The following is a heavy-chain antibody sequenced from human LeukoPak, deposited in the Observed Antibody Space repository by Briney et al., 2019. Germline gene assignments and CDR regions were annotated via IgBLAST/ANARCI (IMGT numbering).Heavy chain of an antibody. Sequence: GGSLRHSCAASGFTFGGYWMHWVRQAPGKGLVWVSRINSDGSRTIYADSVKGRFTVSRDNAKNTLYLQMNSLRAEDTAVYYCARVGAIVARLPHFDYWGQRVLVTVSS. J-gene: IGHJ4*02. CDR3: ARVGAIVARLPHFDY. V-gene: IGHV3-74*01. D-gene: IGHD5-12*01. CDR2: INSDGSRT. CDR1: GFTFGGYW.